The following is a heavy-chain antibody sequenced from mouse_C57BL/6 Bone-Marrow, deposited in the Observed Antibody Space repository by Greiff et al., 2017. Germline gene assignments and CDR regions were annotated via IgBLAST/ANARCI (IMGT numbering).Heavy chain of an antibody. V-gene: IGHV1-66*01. CDR2: IYPGSGNT. D-gene: IGHD1-1*01. CDR1: GYSFTSYY. Sequence: QVQLKQSGPELVKPGASVKISCKASGYSFTSYYIHWVKQRPGQGLEWIGWIYPGSGNTKYNEKFKGKATLTADTSASTAYMQSSSRTSADSAVYYCASHYYGSISYYAMDYWGQGTSVTVSS. CDR3: ASHYYGSISYYAMDY. J-gene: IGHJ4*01.